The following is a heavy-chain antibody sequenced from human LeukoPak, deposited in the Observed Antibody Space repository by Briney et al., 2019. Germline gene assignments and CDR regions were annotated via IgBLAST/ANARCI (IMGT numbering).Heavy chain of an antibody. Sequence: SETLSLTCTVSGGSISSYYWSWIPQPAGKGLEWIGRIYTSGSTNYNPSLKSRVTMSVDTSKNQFSLKLSSVTAADTAVYYCARDRAVAYYYYYYGMDVWGQGTTVTVSS. CDR1: GGSISSYY. J-gene: IGHJ6*02. D-gene: IGHD6-19*01. CDR2: IYTSGST. V-gene: IGHV4-4*07. CDR3: ARDRAVAYYYYYYGMDV.